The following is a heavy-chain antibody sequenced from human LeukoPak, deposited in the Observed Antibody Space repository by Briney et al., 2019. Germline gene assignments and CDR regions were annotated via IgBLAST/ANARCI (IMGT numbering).Heavy chain of an antibody. CDR2: IYYSGST. J-gene: IGHJ4*02. D-gene: IGHD3-9*01. CDR3: AREGYDIWTLGY. V-gene: IGHV4-59*01. CDR1: GGSISSYY. Sequence: SETLSLTCTVSGGSISSYYWSWIRQPPGKGLEWIGYIYYSGSTNYNPSLKSRVTISVDTSKNQFSLKLSSVTAADTAVYYCAREGYDIWTLGYWGQGTLVTVSS.